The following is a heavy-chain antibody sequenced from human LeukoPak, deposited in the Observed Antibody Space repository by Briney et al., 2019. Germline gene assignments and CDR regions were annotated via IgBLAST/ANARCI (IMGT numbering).Heavy chain of an antibody. CDR3: ARDVITMVRGVMNYNWFDP. CDR2: IYTSGST. J-gene: IGHJ5*02. Sequence: SETLSLTCTVSGGSISSGSYYWSWIRQPAGKVLGWIGRIYTSGSTNYNPSLKSRVTISVDTSKNQFSLKLSSVTAADTAVYYCARDVITMVRGVMNYNWFDPWGQGTLVTVSS. V-gene: IGHV4-61*02. CDR1: GGSISSGSYY. D-gene: IGHD3-10*01.